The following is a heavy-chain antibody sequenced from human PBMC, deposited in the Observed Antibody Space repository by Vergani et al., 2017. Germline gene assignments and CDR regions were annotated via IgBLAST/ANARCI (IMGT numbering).Heavy chain of an antibody. Sequence: QLQLQESGPGLVKPSETLSLTCTVSGGSISSSSYYWGWIRQPPGKGLEWIGSIYYSGSTYYNPSLKSRVTISVDTSKNQFSLKLSSVTAADTAVYYCASTPRYYYGSGHWFDPWGQGTLVTVSS. CDR2: IYYSGST. J-gene: IGHJ5*02. D-gene: IGHD3-10*01. CDR1: GGSISSSSYY. V-gene: IGHV4-39*01. CDR3: ASTPRYYYGSGHWFDP.